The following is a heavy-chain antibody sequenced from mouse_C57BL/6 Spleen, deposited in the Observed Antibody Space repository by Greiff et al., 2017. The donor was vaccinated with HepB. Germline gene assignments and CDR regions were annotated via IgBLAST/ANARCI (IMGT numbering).Heavy chain of an antibody. CDR3: TRSSDANYYGSSYRFAY. V-gene: IGHV1-15*01. CDR2: IDPETGGT. D-gene: IGHD1-1*01. CDR1: GYTFTDYE. J-gene: IGHJ3*01. Sequence: QVQLQQSGAELVRPGASVTLSCKASGYTFTDYEMHWVKQTPVHGLEWIGAIDPETGGTAYNQKFKGKAILTADKSSSTAYMELRSLTSEDSAVYYCTRSSDANYYGSSYRFAYWGQGTLVTVSA.